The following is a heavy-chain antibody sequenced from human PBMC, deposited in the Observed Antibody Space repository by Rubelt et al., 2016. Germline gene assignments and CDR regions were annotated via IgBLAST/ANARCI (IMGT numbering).Heavy chain of an antibody. CDR3: AREISYSGFDY. V-gene: IGHV4-34*01. CDR1: GGSFSGYY. CDR2: INHGGIT. J-gene: IGHJ4*02. D-gene: IGHD4-11*01. Sequence: QVQLQQRGAGPLKPSETLSLTCAVYGGSFSGYYWSWIRQPPGKGLEWIGEINHGGITNYNPSLKSRVTISVDTSKNQFSLKLSSVTAADTAVYYCAREISYSGFDYWGQGTLVTVSS.